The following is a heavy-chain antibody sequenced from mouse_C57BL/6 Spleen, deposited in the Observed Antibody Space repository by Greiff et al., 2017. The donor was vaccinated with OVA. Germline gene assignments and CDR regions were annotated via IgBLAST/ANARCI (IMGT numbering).Heavy chain of an antibody. J-gene: IGHJ1*03. D-gene: IGHD1-1*01. CDR1: GYAFSNSW. V-gene: IGHV1-82*01. Sequence: VKLQQSGPELVKPGASVKISCKASGYAFSNSWMNWVKQRPGKGLEWIGRIYPGDGDTNYNGKFKGKATLTADKSSSTAYMQLSSLTSEDSAVYFCARSTTVVATDWYFDVWGTGTTVTVSS. CDR3: ARSTTVVATDWYFDV. CDR2: IYPGDGDT.